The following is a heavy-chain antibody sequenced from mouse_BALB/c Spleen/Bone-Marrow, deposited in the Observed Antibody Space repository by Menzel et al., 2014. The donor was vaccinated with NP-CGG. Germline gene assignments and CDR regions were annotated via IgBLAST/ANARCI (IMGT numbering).Heavy chain of an antibody. CDR2: IDPANGNT. CDR1: GFNIKDTY. Sequence: VQLQQSGAELVKPGASVKLSCTASGFNIKDTYMHWVKQRPEQGLEWIGRIDPANGNTKYDPKFQGKATITAEASANTAYLQLSSLTSEDTAVYYCAKIYYYGRGYFDYWGQGTTLTVSS. V-gene: IGHV14-3*02. J-gene: IGHJ2*01. CDR3: AKIYYYGRGYFDY. D-gene: IGHD1-1*01.